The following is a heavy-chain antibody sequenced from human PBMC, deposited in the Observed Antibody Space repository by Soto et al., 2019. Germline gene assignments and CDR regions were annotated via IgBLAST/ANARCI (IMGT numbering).Heavy chain of an antibody. V-gene: IGHV3-21*01. D-gene: IGHD2-2*01. Sequence: GGSLRLSCAASGFTFSSYSMNWVRQAPGKGLEWVSSISSSSSYIYYADSVKGRFTISRDNAKNSLYLQMNSLRAEDTAVYYCARDFEYCSSTSCYTGIFDYWGQGTLVTVSS. CDR1: GFTFSSYS. CDR3: ARDFEYCSSTSCYTGIFDY. CDR2: ISSSSSYI. J-gene: IGHJ4*02.